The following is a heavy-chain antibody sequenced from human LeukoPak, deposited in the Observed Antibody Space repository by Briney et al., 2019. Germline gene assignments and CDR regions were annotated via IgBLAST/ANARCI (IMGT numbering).Heavy chain of an antibody. D-gene: IGHD3-10*01. CDR1: GGSISSSSYY. Sequence: PSETLSLTCTVSGGSISSSSYYWGWIRQPPGKGLEWIGSIYYSGSTYYNPSLKSRVTISVDTSKNQFSLKLSSVTAADTAVYYCARHFRGRSHWFDPWGQGTLATVSS. J-gene: IGHJ5*02. V-gene: IGHV4-39*01. CDR2: IYYSGST. CDR3: ARHFRGRSHWFDP.